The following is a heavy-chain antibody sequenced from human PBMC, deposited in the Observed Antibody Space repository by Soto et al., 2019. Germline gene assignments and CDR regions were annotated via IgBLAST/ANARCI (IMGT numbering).Heavy chain of an antibody. D-gene: IGHD3-3*01. J-gene: IGHJ5*02. CDR1: GYTFTSYG. CDR2: IIAYNGNT. V-gene: IGHV1-18*04. CDR3: ARDFFTYPYYDFWSAPAA. Sequence: ASVKVSCEASGYTFTSYGTTGVRPPAGQELEWMGWIIAYNGNTKYTEKLQGRVTMTLDTSTSTAYMKLRRLRSDDTAVYYCARDFFTYPYYDFWSAPAAWGQGTLVTVSS.